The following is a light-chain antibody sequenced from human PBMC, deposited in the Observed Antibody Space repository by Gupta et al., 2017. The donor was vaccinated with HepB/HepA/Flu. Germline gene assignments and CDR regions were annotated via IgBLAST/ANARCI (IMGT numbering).Light chain of an antibody. CDR3: NSQASSGNFV. J-gene: IGLJ2*01. CDR2: GKN. V-gene: IGLV3-19*01. CDR1: SLRSYY. Sequence: SSELTQDPAVSVALGQTVRITCQGDSLRSYYASWYQQKPGQPPVLVIYGKNNRPSGIPGRFSGSRAGNTASMTITGAQAEDEADYYCNSQASSGNFVFGGGTKLTVL.